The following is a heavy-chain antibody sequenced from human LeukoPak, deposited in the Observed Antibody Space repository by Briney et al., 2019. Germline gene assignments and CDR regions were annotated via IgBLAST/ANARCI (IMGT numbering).Heavy chain of an antibody. J-gene: IGHJ5*02. CDR2: ITPSGSIS. V-gene: IGHV3-23*01. CDR3: ARDLDWGAFDA. D-gene: IGHD3-9*01. CDR1: GFTLSRHG. Sequence: GGSLRLSCAASGFTLSRHGINWVRQAPGKGLEWVSGITPSGSISYYADSVKGRFTISRDNSKNTVSLHMNSLRAEDTALYYCARDLDWGAFDAWGQGTLVTVSS.